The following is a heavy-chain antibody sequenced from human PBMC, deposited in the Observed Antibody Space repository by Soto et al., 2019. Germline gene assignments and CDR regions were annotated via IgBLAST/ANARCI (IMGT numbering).Heavy chain of an antibody. Sequence: GGSLRLSCAASGFTFSTHGMHWVRQAPGKGLEWVAAISDDGTNKYTADSVKGRFTISRDNSRNTVYLQVNSLRIEDTAVYYCARRLTTTVTAMGYWGQGTPVTVSS. V-gene: IGHV3-30*03. CDR1: GFTFSTHG. CDR3: ARRLTTTVTAMGY. J-gene: IGHJ4*02. CDR2: ISDDGTNK. D-gene: IGHD2-21*02.